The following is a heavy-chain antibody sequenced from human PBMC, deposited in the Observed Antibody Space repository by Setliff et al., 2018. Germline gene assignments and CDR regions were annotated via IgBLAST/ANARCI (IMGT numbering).Heavy chain of an antibody. Sequence: PGGSLRLSCVASGITFTSYAMSWVRQAPGKGLERVSTVSGSGDNAYYTDSVKGRFTTSRDNSKNTLSLQMSSLRAEDTAIYFCAGQGPIFGTGLIPGFDQWGQGTMVTVS. V-gene: IGHV3-23*01. CDR1: GITFTSYA. CDR2: VSGSGDNA. D-gene: IGHD3-3*01. J-gene: IGHJ4*02. CDR3: AGQGPIFGTGLIPGFDQ.